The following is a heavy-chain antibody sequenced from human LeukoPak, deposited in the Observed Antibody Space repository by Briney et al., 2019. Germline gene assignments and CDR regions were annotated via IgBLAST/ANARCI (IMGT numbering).Heavy chain of an antibody. Sequence: SETLSLTCAVYGGSFSGYYWSWIRQPPGKGLEWIGEINHSGSTNYNPSLKSQVTISVDTSKNQFSLKLSSVTAADTAVYYCARRRGRYSYGLPYYYYGMDVWGQGTTVTVSS. CDR1: GGSFSGYY. V-gene: IGHV4-34*01. CDR3: ARRRGRYSYGLPYYYYGMDV. CDR2: INHSGST. J-gene: IGHJ6*02. D-gene: IGHD5-18*01.